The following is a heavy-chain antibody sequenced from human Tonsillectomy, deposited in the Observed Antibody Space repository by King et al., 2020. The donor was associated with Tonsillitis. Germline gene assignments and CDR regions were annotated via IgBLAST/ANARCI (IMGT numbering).Heavy chain of an antibody. CDR3: ARENWFDP. Sequence: QLVQSGAEVKKPGASVKVSCKASGYTFTGYYMHWVRQAPGQGLEWMGWINPNGGGTNYAQKFQGRVTMTRNTSISTAYRELSRLSSDDTAVYYCARENWFDPWGQGTLVTVSS. CDR2: INPNGGGT. V-gene: IGHV1-2*02. CDR1: GYTFTGYY. J-gene: IGHJ5*02.